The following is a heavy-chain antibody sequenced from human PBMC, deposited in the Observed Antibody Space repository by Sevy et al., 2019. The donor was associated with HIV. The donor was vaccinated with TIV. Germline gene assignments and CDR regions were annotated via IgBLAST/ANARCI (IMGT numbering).Heavy chain of an antibody. J-gene: IGHJ5*02. CDR2: INPRGGST. Sequence: ASVKVSCKASGYTFTSYYMHWVRQAPGQGLEWMGIINPRGGSTSYAQKFQGRVTMTRDTSTSIVYMELSSLRSEDTAVYYCARDRSGGIAAAGPFDPWGQGTLVTVSS. CDR1: GYTFTSYY. D-gene: IGHD6-13*01. CDR3: ARDRSGGIAAAGPFDP. V-gene: IGHV1-46*01.